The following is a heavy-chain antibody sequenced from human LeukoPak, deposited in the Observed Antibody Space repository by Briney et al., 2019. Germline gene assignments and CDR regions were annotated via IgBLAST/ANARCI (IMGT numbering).Heavy chain of an antibody. CDR1: GASISSGGYY. J-gene: IGHJ1*01. CDR2: IYHSGST. CDR3: ARDDAGNNVVQH. V-gene: IGHV4-31*03. Sequence: SETLSLTCTVSGASISSGGYYWSWLRLHPEKGLEWIGYIYHSGSTYYNPSLKSRASISVDTSANQFSLNLNSVTAADTAIYYCARDDAGNNVVQHWGQGTLVTVSS. D-gene: IGHD1-14*01.